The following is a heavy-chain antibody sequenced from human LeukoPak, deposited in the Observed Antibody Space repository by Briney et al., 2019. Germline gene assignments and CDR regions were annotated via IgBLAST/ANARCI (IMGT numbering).Heavy chain of an antibody. D-gene: IGHD2-15*01. J-gene: IGHJ4*02. CDR3: AKARSLGVTAATNY. V-gene: IGHV3-23*01. CDR2: VSDSDENT. CDR1: GFTFSSFA. Sequence: PGGSLRLSCAASGFTFSSFAMSWVRQAPGKGLEWVSSVSDSDENTYYADSVKGRFTISRDNSKNTLFLQMDTLRAEDTAVYYCAKARSLGVTAATNYWGQGTLVTVSS.